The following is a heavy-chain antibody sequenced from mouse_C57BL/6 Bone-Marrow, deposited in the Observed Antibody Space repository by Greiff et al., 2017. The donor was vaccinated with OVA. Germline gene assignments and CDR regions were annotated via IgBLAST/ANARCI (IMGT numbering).Heavy chain of an antibody. CDR3: ARRYSNHYYAMDY. Sequence: VQLKESVAELVRPGASVKLSCTASGFNITNTYMHWVKQRPEQGLEWIGRIDPANGNTKYAPKFQGKATITADTSSNTAYLQLSSLTSEDTAIYYCARRYSNHYYAMDYWGQGTSVTVSS. V-gene: IGHV14-3*01. J-gene: IGHJ4*01. D-gene: IGHD2-5*01. CDR2: IDPANGNT. CDR1: GFNITNTY.